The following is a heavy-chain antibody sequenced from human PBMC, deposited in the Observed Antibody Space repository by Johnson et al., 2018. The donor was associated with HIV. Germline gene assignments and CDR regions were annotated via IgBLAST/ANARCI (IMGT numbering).Heavy chain of an antibody. CDR1: GFTFRNYA. Sequence: QVQLAESGGGVVQPGTSLRLSCAASGFTFRNYAMHWVRQAPGKGLEWVAVISYDGSNKYYADSVKGRFTISRDNSKNTLSLQMNSPRVDDTAIYYCARVRAGRENAFDIWGQGTMVTVSS. D-gene: IGHD1-26*01. J-gene: IGHJ3*02. V-gene: IGHV3-30*04. CDR2: ISYDGSNK. CDR3: ARVRAGRENAFDI.